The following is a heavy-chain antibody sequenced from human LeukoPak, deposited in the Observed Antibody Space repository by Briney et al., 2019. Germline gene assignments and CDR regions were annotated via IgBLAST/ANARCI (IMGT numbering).Heavy chain of an antibody. J-gene: IGHJ5*02. CDR3: AKEKERGTAMVKGWFDP. CDR1: AFTFSRYW. D-gene: IGHD5-18*01. V-gene: IGHV3-7*01. Sequence: PGGSLRLCCAASAFTFSRYWTTWVRQAPGKGLEWVANINEDGSEKYYLDSVRGRFTISRDNAKNSLYLQMDSLRAEDTAVYYCAKEKERGTAMVKGWFDPWGQGTLVTVSS. CDR2: INEDGSEK.